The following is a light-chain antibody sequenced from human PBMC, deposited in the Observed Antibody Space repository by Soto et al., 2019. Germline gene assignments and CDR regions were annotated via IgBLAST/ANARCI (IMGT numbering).Light chain of an antibody. CDR3: AVWDDRLSGSVV. Sequence: QSVLTQPPSASGTPGQRVTITCSGGGSNIRSNYVSWYQQVPGTAPKLLIYKNNQRPSGVPDRFSGSKSGTSASLAISGLRSDDEANYYCAVWDDRLSGSVVLGGGTQLTVL. CDR1: GSNIRSNY. V-gene: IGLV1-47*01. J-gene: IGLJ2*01. CDR2: KNN.